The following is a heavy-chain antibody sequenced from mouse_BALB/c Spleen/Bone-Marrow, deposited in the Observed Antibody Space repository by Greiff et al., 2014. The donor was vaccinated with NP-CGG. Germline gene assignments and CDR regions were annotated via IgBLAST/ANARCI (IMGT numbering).Heavy chain of an antibody. CDR2: IPPGSGTT. CDR1: GYTFTSYW. D-gene: IGHD1-1*01. Sequence: DLVKPGASVKLSCKASGYTFTSYWINWIKQRPGQGLEWIGRIPPGSGTTYYNEMFKGKATLTVDTSSTTAYIQLSSRSSEDPAVYFCARGSYYYGSSSPWFAYWGQGTLVTVSA. J-gene: IGHJ3*01. V-gene: IGHV1S41*01. CDR3: ARGSYYYGSSSPWFAY.